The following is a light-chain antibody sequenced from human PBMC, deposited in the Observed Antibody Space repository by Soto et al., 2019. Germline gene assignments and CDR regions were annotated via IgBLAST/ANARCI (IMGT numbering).Light chain of an antibody. V-gene: IGKV3-20*01. Sequence: EIVLTQSPVTLSLSPGERDTLSCRASQSVRKYLAWYQRKPGQAPRLLIYGASSRDTGIPDRFSGSGSGTDFTLTISSLEPEDFAVYYCQQYGGSPQTFGQGTKVEIK. CDR2: GAS. J-gene: IGKJ1*01. CDR3: QQYGGSPQT. CDR1: QSVRKY.